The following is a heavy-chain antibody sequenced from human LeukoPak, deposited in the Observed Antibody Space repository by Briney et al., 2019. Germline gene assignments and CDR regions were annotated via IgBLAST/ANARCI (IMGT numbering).Heavy chain of an antibody. CDR2: IKQDGSEK. Sequence: GGSLRLSCAASGFTVSSNYMSWVRQAPGKGLEWVANIKQDGSEKYYVDSVKGRFTISRDNAKNSLYLQMNGLRAEDTAVYYCARDVVIGTYYYYGMDVWGQGTTVTVSS. CDR3: ARDVVIGTYYYYGMDV. V-gene: IGHV3-7*01. D-gene: IGHD3-22*01. CDR1: GFTVSSNY. J-gene: IGHJ6*02.